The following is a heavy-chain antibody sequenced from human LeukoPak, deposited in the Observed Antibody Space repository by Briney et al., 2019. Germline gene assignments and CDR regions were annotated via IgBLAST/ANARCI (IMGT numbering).Heavy chain of an antibody. V-gene: IGHV3-30*03. J-gene: IGHJ4*02. D-gene: IGHD3-22*01. CDR3: ARESTMLVVVTSYFDY. CDR1: GFTFNNYG. CDR2: ISFDGSNK. Sequence: GGSLRLSCAASGFTFNNYGIHWVRQAPGKGLEWVAVISFDGSNKYYADSVKGRFSISRDNSKNTLYLQMNSLRAEDTAVYYCARESTMLVVVTSYFDYWGQGTLVTVSS.